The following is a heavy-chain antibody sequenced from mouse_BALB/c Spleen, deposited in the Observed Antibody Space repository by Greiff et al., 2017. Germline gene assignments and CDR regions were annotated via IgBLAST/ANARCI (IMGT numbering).Heavy chain of an antibody. CDR3: ARDPPLYYGCAMDY. Sequence: EVKLVESGGGLVQPGGSLRLSCATSGFTFTDYYMSWVRQPPGKALEWLGFIRNKDNGYTTEYSASVKGRFTISRDNSQSILYLQMNTLRAEDSATYYCARDPPLYYGCAMDYWGQGTSVTVSS. V-gene: IGHV7-3*02. CDR1: GFTFTDYY. D-gene: IGHD1-2*01. J-gene: IGHJ4*01. CDR2: IRNKDNGYTT.